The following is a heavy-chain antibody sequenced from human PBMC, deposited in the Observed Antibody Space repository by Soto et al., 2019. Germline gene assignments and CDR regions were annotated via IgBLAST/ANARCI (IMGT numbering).Heavy chain of an antibody. V-gene: IGHV1-8*01. J-gene: IGHJ6*02. CDR1: GYTFTSYD. Sequence: QVQLVQSGAEVKKPGASVKVSCKASGYTFTSYDINWVRQATGQGLEWMGWMNPNSGNTGYAQKFQGRVPMNRNTSIRQAYMKLSSLRSDATAGYYGARDGLLTIFGVGDTPRDHAYYYYGMDVWGQGTTVTVSS. D-gene: IGHD3-3*01. CDR3: ARDGLLTIFGVGDTPRDHAYYYYGMDV. CDR2: MNPNSGNT.